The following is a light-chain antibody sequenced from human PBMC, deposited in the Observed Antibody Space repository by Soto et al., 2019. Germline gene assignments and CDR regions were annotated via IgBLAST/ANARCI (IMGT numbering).Light chain of an antibody. V-gene: IGLV1-40*01. J-gene: IGLJ2*01. CDR2: GNN. CDR3: QSYDSGLSGSV. CDR1: SSNIGAGYD. Sequence: QSVLTQPPSVSGAPGQRVTISCTGSSSNIGAGYDVHWYQQLPVTAPKLLIYGNNNRPSGVPDRFSGSKSGTSASLAITGLQAEDEADYYCQSYDSGLSGSVFGGGTTLTVL.